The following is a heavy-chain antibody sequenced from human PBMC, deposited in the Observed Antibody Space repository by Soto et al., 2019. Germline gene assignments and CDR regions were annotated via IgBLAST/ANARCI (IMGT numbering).Heavy chain of an antibody. CDR1: GGSFSGYY. D-gene: IGHD3-3*01. Sequence: PSETLSLTCAVYGGSFSGYYWSWIRQPPGKGLEWIGEINHSGSTNYNPSLKSRVTISVDTSKNQFSLKLSSVTAADTAVYYCASSGGITIFGVVIFDDWGQGIRVTVAS. J-gene: IGHJ4*02. V-gene: IGHV4-34*01. CDR3: ASSGGITIFGVVIFDD. CDR2: INHSGST.